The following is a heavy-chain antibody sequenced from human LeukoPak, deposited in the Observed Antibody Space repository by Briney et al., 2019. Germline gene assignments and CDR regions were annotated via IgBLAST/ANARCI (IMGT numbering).Heavy chain of an antibody. CDR2: MDPNSGNT. D-gene: IGHD6-19*01. CDR1: GYTFTSYD. Sequence: ASVKVSCKASGYTFTSYDINWVRQATGQGLEWMGWMDPNSGNTGYAQKFQGRVTMTRNTSISTAYMELSSLRSEDTAVYYCARGRPWLREADAFDIWGQGTMVTVSS. J-gene: IGHJ3*02. V-gene: IGHV1-8*01. CDR3: ARGRPWLREADAFDI.